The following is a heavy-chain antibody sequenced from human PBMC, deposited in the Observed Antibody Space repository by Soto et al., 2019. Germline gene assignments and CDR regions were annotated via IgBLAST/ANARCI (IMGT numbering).Heavy chain of an antibody. CDR3: AREETAWPLAYGLDV. CDR2: IGTRSDI. J-gene: IGHJ6*02. Sequence: PGGSLRLSCAASGFTFSSYSMHWVRQAPGKGLEWVSSIGTRSDIYYADSVKGRFTISRDNAKNSLSLQMNSMTAEDTAVYYCAREETAWPLAYGLDVWGQGNTVTVSS. CDR1: GFTFSSYS. V-gene: IGHV3-21*01. D-gene: IGHD2-21*02.